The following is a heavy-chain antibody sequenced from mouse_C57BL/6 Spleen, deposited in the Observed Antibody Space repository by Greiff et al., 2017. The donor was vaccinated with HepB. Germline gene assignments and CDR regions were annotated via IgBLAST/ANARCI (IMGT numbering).Heavy chain of an antibody. J-gene: IGHJ2*01. V-gene: IGHV5-4*01. CDR1: GFTFSSYA. CDR2: ISDGGSYT. Sequence: EVQVVESGGGLVKPGGSLKLSCAASGFTFSSYAMSWVRQTPEKRLEWVATISDGGSYTYYPDNVKGRFTISRDNAKNNLYLQMSHLKSEDTAMYYCAREQLRLGYFDYWGQGTTLTVSS. CDR3: AREQLRLGYFDY. D-gene: IGHD3-2*02.